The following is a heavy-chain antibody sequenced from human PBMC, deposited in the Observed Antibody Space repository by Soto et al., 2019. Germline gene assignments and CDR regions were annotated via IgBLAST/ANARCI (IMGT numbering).Heavy chain of an antibody. Sequence: QVQLQGSGPGLVKPSETLSLTCIVFGGSVTTYYWTWIRQPPGKGLEWIGFTSHSGSTNYNPSLKRRVTMSVDTSMNQFSLKLNSVTAADTAVYYCVTGSGSSTSDAFDIWDRGTMVTVSS. CDR2: TSHSGST. CDR1: GGSVTTYY. J-gene: IGHJ3*02. D-gene: IGHD2-15*01. CDR3: VTGSGSSTSDAFDI. V-gene: IGHV4-59*02.